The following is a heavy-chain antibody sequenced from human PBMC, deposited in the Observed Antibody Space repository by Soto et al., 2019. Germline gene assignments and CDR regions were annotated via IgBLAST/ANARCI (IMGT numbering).Heavy chain of an antibody. D-gene: IGHD3-22*01. V-gene: IGHV3-48*04. CDR1: GFPFSNHN. J-gene: IGHJ5*02. Sequence: PACSLRLSCAASGFPFSNHNLNWVRKNHGKGLEWVSYISSSSSTIYYADSVKGRFTISRDNAKNSLYLQMNSLRAEDTSVYYCAREFIGSSGSWFDPCGQGTLVTVYS. CDR2: ISSSSSTI. CDR3: AREFIGSSGSWFDP.